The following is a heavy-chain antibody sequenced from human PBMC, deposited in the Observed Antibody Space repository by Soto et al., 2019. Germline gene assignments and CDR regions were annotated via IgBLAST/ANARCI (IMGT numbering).Heavy chain of an antibody. D-gene: IGHD1-26*01. CDR1: GFIFSSFG. Sequence: PGGSLRLSCEASGFIFSSFGMHWVRQAPGKGLEWVTLIFYDGNNKYYADSVKGRFTISRDNTKDSLYLQMNSLRAEDTAIYYCARGSAFIGLDYWGQGT. J-gene: IGHJ4*02. CDR2: IFYDGNNK. V-gene: IGHV3-33*01. CDR3: ARGSAFIGLDY.